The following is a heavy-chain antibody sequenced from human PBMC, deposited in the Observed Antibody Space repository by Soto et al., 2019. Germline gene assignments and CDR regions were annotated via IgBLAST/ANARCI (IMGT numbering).Heavy chain of an antibody. CDR3: AREAYYYDSSGYYLNY. CDR2: IKQDGSEK. V-gene: IGHV3-7*01. J-gene: IGHJ4*02. CDR1: GFTFSSYL. D-gene: IGHD3-22*01. Sequence: GGSLRLSCAASGFTFSSYLMSWVRQSPGKGLEWVANIKQDGSEKYYVDSVKGRFTISRDNAKNSLYLQMNSLRAEDTAVYYCAREAYYYDSSGYYLNYWGQGTLVTVSS.